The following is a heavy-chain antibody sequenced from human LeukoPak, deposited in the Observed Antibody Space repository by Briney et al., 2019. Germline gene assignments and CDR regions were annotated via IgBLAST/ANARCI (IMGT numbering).Heavy chain of an antibody. D-gene: IGHD3-10*01. CDR1: GFTFSDYY. CDR2: ISSGGSTI. Sequence: GGSLRLPCAASGFTFSDYYMSWIRQAPGKGLEWVSYISSGGSTIYYADSVKGRFTISRDNAKNSLYLQMNSLRAEDTAVYYCARRYGSGNPFDYWGQGTLVTVSS. V-gene: IGHV3-11*01. J-gene: IGHJ4*02. CDR3: ARRYGSGNPFDY.